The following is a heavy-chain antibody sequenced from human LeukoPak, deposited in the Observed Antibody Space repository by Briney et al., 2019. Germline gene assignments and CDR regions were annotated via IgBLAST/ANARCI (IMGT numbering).Heavy chain of an antibody. J-gene: IGHJ4*02. D-gene: IGHD6-19*01. V-gene: IGHV3-49*03. CDR1: GFTFGDHG. Sequence: GGSLRLSCTASGFTFGDHGLNWFRQAPGKGLEWVGFIRSKAYGGTAEYAASVKGRFTISRDDFENIAYVEMNSLKSEDTAVYYCARDLRAVAHDFDCWGQGTLVTVSS. CDR2: IRSKAYGGTA. CDR3: ARDLRAVAHDFDC.